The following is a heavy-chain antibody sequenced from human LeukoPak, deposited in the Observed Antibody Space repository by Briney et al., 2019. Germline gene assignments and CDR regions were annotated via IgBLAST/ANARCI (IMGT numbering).Heavy chain of an antibody. J-gene: IGHJ4*02. Sequence: SVKVSCKASGGTFSSYAISWVRQAPGQGLEWVGGIIPIFGTANYAQKFQGRVTITADESTSTAYMELSSLRSEDTAVYYCARAASIAVAGTLGYWGQGTLVTVSS. V-gene: IGHV1-69*13. CDR1: GGTFSSYA. CDR2: IIPIFGTA. CDR3: ARAASIAVAGTLGY. D-gene: IGHD6-19*01.